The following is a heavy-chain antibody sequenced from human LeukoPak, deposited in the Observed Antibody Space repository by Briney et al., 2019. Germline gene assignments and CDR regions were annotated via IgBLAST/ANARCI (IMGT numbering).Heavy chain of an antibody. Sequence: PGRSLRLSCAASGFTFSSYAMHWVRQAPGKGLEWVAVISYDGSNKYYADSVKGRFTISRDNSKNTLYLQMNSLRAEDTAVYSCARENYCSSTSCDGDRAYYYGIDVWGQGTTVTVSS. CDR3: ARENYCSSTSCDGDRAYYYGIDV. V-gene: IGHV3-30-3*01. CDR1: GFTFSSYA. J-gene: IGHJ6*02. D-gene: IGHD2-2*01. CDR2: ISYDGSNK.